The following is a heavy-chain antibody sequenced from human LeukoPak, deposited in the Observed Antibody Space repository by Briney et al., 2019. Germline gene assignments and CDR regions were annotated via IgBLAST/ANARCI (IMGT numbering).Heavy chain of an antibody. Sequence: SETLSLTRTVSGGSISSYYWSWIRQPPGKGLEWIGYIYYSGSTNYNPSLKSRVTISVDTSKNQFSLKLSSVTAADTAVYYCARLGDFDYWGQGTLVTVSS. CDR2: IYYSGST. J-gene: IGHJ4*02. CDR3: ARLGDFDY. V-gene: IGHV4-59*08. D-gene: IGHD3-16*01. CDR1: GGSISSYY.